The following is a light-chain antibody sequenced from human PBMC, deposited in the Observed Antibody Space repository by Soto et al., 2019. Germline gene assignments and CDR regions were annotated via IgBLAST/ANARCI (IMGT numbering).Light chain of an antibody. CDR1: SSDVGGYNY. CDR3: ASYTVSSSTYV. CDR2: AVS. J-gene: IGLJ1*01. V-gene: IGLV2-14*01. Sequence: QSALTQPASVSGSPGQSITISCTGTSSDVGGYNYVSWYQQHPGKAPKLIIFAVSNRSSGASYRFSGSKSGNTASLTISGLHAEDEADYYCASYTVSSSTYVFGTGTKLTVL.